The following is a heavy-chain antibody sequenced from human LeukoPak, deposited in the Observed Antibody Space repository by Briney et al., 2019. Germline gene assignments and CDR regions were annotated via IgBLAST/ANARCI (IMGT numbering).Heavy chain of an antibody. J-gene: IGHJ4*02. CDR1: GFIFSSYG. CDR3: AKGQVGATGAFYFDY. Sequence: GGSMRLPCAASGFIFSSYGMHWVRQAPGKGLEWVALIPYDGSNKYYADSVKGRFTISRDNSKNTLFLQINSLRAEDTAVYFCAKGQVGATGAFYFDYWGQGTLVTVSS. V-gene: IGHV3-30*02. D-gene: IGHD1-26*01. CDR2: IPYDGSNK.